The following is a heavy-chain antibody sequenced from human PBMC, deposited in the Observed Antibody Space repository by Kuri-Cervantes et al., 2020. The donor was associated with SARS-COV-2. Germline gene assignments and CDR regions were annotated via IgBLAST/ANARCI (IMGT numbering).Heavy chain of an antibody. J-gene: IGHJ4*02. D-gene: IGHD3-10*01. CDR2: IWYDGSNK. V-gene: IGHV3-33*06. CDR1: GFSFSTYG. Sequence: GESLKISCAASGFSFSTYGIHWVRQAPGKGLQWVAVIWYDGSNKYYADSVKGRFTISRDNSKNTLYLQMNSLRAEDTAVYYCAKDLGFGELLSGVVNDYWGQGTLVTVSS. CDR3: AKDLGFGELLSGVVNDY.